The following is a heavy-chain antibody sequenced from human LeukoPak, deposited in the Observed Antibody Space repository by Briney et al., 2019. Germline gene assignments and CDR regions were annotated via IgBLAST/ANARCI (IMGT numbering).Heavy chain of an antibody. J-gene: IGHJ5*02. CDR3: ARDWDSSGYYGNWFDP. Sequence: PSETLSLTCAVYGGFFSGYYWSWIRQPPGKGLEWIGEINHSGSTNYNPSLKSRVTISVDTSKNQFSLKLSSVTAADTAVYYCARDWDSSGYYGNWFDPWGQGTLVTVSS. CDR2: INHSGST. V-gene: IGHV4-34*01. CDR1: GGFFSGYY. D-gene: IGHD3-22*01.